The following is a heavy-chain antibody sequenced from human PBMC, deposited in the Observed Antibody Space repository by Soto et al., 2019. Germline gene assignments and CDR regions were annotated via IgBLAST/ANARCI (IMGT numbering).Heavy chain of an antibody. CDR1: GYTFTSYA. CDR3: ARDLTIGYSSGWYCDY. CDR2: INAGNGNT. J-gene: IGHJ4*02. Sequence: QVQLVQSGAEVKQPGASVKVSCKASGYTFTSYAMHWVRQAPGQRLEWMGWINAGNGNTKYSQKFQGRVTITRDTSASTAYMELSSLRSEDTAVYYCARDLTIGYSSGWYCDYWGQGTLVTVSS. V-gene: IGHV1-3*01. D-gene: IGHD6-19*01.